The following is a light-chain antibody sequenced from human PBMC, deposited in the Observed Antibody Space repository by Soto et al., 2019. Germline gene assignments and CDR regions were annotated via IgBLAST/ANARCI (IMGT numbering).Light chain of an antibody. V-gene: IGLV1-44*01. Sequence: QSVLTQPPSASGTPGQTITISCSGGSSNIGINTVNWYEHLPGTAPRLHIYGNNQRPSGVPDRFSGSKSGTSASLAISGLQSEDEGHYYCATWDDSLDVHVFGTGTKVTVL. J-gene: IGLJ1*01. CDR1: SSNIGINT. CDR3: ATWDDSLDVHV. CDR2: GNN.